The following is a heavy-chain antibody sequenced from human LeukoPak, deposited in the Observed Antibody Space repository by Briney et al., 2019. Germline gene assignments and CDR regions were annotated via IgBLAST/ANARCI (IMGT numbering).Heavy chain of an antibody. CDR1: GFTVSSNY. J-gene: IGHJ4*02. CDR2: IHSGGSA. D-gene: IGHD4-17*01. CDR3: ARVVFDGDLDY. Sequence: GGSLRLSCAASGFTVSSNYMSWVRQAPGKGLEWVSVIHSGGSAYYADSVKGRFTISRDNSKNTLYLQMNSLRAEDTAVYYCARVVFDGDLDYWGQGTLVTVSS. V-gene: IGHV3-53*01.